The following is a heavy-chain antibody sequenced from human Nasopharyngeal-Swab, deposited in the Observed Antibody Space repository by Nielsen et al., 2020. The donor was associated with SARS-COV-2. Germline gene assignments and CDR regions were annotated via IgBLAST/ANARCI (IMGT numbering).Heavy chain of an antibody. V-gene: IGHV4-4*02. CDR3: ARGKTGILEWLLPDEMSYGMDV. Sequence: VRQAPGKGLEWIGEIYHSGSTNYNPSLKSRVTTSVDKSKNQFSLKLSSVTAADTAVYYCARGKTGILEWLLPDEMSYGMDVWGQGTTVTVSS. D-gene: IGHD3-3*01. CDR2: IYHSGST. J-gene: IGHJ6*02.